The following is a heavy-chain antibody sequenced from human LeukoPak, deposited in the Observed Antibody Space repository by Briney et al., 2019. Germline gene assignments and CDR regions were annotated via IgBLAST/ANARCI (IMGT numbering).Heavy chain of an antibody. CDR1: GFTFTNNF. D-gene: IGHD2-21*02. CDR3: ARDIVVVTAILDY. Sequence: GGSLRLSCAASGFTFTNNFMSWVRQVPGKGLEWVANIKQDGSETTYADSVRGRFTIFRDNAKDSVYLQMNSLRAEDTAVYYCARDIVVVTAILDYWGQGTLVTVSS. V-gene: IGHV3-7*01. J-gene: IGHJ4*02. CDR2: IKQDGSET.